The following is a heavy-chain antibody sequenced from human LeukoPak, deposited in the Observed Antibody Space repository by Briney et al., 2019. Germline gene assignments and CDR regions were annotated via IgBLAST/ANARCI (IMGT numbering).Heavy chain of an antibody. V-gene: IGHV3-48*04. Sequence: GGSLRLSCAASGFTFSSYSMNWVRQAPGKGLEWVSYISSSSSTIYYADPVKGRFTISRDNAKNTLYLQMNSLRAEDTAVYYCARGGSYDSSGYYAYWGQGTLVTVSS. D-gene: IGHD3-22*01. CDR1: GFTFSSYS. CDR3: ARGGSYDSSGYYAY. CDR2: ISSSSSTI. J-gene: IGHJ4*02.